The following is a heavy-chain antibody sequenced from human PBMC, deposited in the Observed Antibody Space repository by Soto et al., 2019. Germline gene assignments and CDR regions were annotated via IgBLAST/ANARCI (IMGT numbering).Heavy chain of an antibody. V-gene: IGHV1-18*01. CDR2: ISAHNGNT. J-gene: IGHJ4*02. Sequence: QVHLVQSGAEVKKPGASVKVSCQGSGYAFTTYGITWVRQAPGQGLEWMGWISAHNGNTNYAQKLQGRVTVTRATSTSTAYMELRSLRYDDPAVYYCARGRYGDYWGQGALVTVSS. CDR3: ARGRYGDY. CDR1: GYAFTTYG. D-gene: IGHD1-1*01.